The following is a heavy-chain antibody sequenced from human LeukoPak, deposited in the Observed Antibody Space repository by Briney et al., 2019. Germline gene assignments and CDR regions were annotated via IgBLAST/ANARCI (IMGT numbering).Heavy chain of an antibody. CDR3: ARIGDHFHWYLDL. D-gene: IGHD3-3*02. J-gene: IGHJ2*01. Sequence: GGSLRLSCTASGFTVATNYMNWVRQPPGKWLEWVSILYSGADTYYADSVKGRFVVSRDSSKNMLFLHMNALRPEDTAVYYCARIGDHFHWYLDLWGRGTLVTVSS. CDR2: LYSGADT. V-gene: IGHV3-53*01. CDR1: GFTVATNY.